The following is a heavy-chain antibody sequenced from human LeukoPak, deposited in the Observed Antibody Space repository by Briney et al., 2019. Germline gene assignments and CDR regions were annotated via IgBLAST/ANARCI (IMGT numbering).Heavy chain of an antibody. CDR1: GFTFSDYW. Sequence: GGSLRLSCAASGFTFSDYWIHWVRQALGEGLVWVSRINTDGSITNYADSVKGRFSISRDNAKNTLYLQMSSLRAEDTAGYYCARDRGPRTGFMVREAYDYWGQGTLVTVSS. D-gene: IGHD3-10*01. V-gene: IGHV3-74*01. CDR2: INTDGSIT. J-gene: IGHJ4*02. CDR3: ARDRGPRTGFMVREAYDY.